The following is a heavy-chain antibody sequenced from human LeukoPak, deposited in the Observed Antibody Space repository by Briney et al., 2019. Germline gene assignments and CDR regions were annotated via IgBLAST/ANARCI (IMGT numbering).Heavy chain of an antibody. J-gene: IGHJ6*02. CDR1: GGSISSYY. V-gene: IGHV4-59*01. Sequence: SETLSLTCTVSGGSISSYYWSWIRQPPGKGLEWIGYIYYSGSTNYNPSLKSRITISVDTSKNQFSLKLSSVTAADTAVYYCARDRVVVVPAATQNYYYYGMDVWGQGTTVTVSS. CDR2: IYYSGST. CDR3: ARDRVVVVPAATQNYYYYGMDV. D-gene: IGHD2-2*01.